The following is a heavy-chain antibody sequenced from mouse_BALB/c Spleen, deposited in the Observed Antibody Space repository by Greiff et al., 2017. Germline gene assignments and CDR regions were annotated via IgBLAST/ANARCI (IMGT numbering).Heavy chain of an antibody. D-gene: IGHD1-1*02. J-gene: IGHJ4*01. CDR3: GRRLLWSYAMDY. CDR2: ISSGGGST. CDR1: GFAFSSYD. V-gene: IGHV5-12-1*01. Sequence: EVQLMQSGGGLVKPGGSLKLSCAASGFAFSSYDMSWVRQTPEKRLEWVAYISSGGGSTYYPDTVKGRITISRDNAKNTLYLQMSSLKSEDTAMYYCGRRLLWSYAMDYWGQGTSVTVSS.